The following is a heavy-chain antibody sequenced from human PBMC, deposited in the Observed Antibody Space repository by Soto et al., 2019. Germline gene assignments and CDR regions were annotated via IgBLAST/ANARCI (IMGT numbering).Heavy chain of an antibody. J-gene: IGHJ6*02. CDR3: ARDYDDFWSGSYYYYGMDV. D-gene: IGHD3-3*01. CDR1: GFTVSSNY. Sequence: GGSLRLSCAASGFTVSSNYMSWVRQAPGKGLEWVSVIYSGGSTYYADSVKGRFTISRDNSKNTLYLQMNSLRAEDTAVYYCARDYDDFWSGSYYYYGMDVWGQGTTVTVSS. V-gene: IGHV3-53*01. CDR2: IYSGGST.